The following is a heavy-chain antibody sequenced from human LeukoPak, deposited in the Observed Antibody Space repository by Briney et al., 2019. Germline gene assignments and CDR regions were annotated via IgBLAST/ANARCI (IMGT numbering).Heavy chain of an antibody. CDR2: INPNSGGT. Sequence: ASVNVSCKASGYTFTGYYMHWVRQAPGQGLEWMGWINPNSGGTNYAQKFQGRVTMTRDTSISTAYMELSRLRSDDTAVYYCARVEVTNDAFDIWGQGTMVTVSS. V-gene: IGHV1-2*02. CDR1: GYTFTGYY. CDR3: ARVEVTNDAFDI. J-gene: IGHJ3*02. D-gene: IGHD2-21*02.